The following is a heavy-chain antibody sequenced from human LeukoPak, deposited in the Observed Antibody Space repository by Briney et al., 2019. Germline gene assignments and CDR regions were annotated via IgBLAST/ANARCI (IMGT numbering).Heavy chain of an antibody. CDR2: INHSGST. CDR3: ARSREDYYYYYGMDV. J-gene: IGHJ6*02. V-gene: IGHV4-34*01. CDR1: GGSFSGYY. Sequence: PSETLSLTCAVYGGSFSGYYWSWIRQPPGKGLEWIGEINHSGSTNYNPSLKSRVTISVDTSKNQFSLKLSSVTAADTAVYYCARSREDYYYYYGMDVWGQGTTVTVSS.